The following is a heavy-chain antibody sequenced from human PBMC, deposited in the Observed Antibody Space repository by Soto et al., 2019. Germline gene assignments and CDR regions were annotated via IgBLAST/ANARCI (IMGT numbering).Heavy chain of an antibody. D-gene: IGHD3-22*01. CDR2: IYYSGST. CDR3: AGTPRDYYDSSGYYNFDY. CDR1: GGSISNHY. V-gene: IGHV4-59*04. J-gene: IGHJ4*02. Sequence: SETLSLTCTVSGGSISNHYWSWIRQPPGKGLEWIGDIYYSGSTNYNPSLKSRVTMSVDTSKNQFSLKLSSVTAADTAVYYCAGTPRDYYDSSGYYNFDYWGQGTLVTVSS.